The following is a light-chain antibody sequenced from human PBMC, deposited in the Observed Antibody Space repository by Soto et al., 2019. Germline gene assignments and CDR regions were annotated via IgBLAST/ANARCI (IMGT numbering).Light chain of an antibody. CDR1: QSLLHSNGYTY. Sequence: DIVLTQSPLSLPVTPGEPASISCRSSQSLLHSNGYTYLSWYLKKPEQSQQLLIYLGSNRASGVPDRFSGSESGKDFTLKISRVEAQDVGSYYCMQPRQTPPYTFGQGSKLEIK. CDR2: LGS. CDR3: MQPRQTPPYT. V-gene: IGKV2-28*01. J-gene: IGKJ2*01.